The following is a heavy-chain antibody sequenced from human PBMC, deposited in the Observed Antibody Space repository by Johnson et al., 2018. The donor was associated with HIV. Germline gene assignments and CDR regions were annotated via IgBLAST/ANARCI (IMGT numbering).Heavy chain of an antibody. V-gene: IGHV3-NL1*01. CDR1: GFTFSSYG. J-gene: IGHJ3*02. D-gene: IGHD3-16*02. Sequence: QVQLVESGGGVVQPGRSLRLSCAASGFTFSSYGMHWVRQAPGKGLERVSVIHSGGITYYADSVKGRFTISRDNSKNTVYLQMNSLRLEDTAVYYCARERPHDSVWGSDRYSPPDALDIWGQGTMVTVSS. CDR2: IHSGGIT. CDR3: ARERPHDSVWGSDRYSPPDALDI.